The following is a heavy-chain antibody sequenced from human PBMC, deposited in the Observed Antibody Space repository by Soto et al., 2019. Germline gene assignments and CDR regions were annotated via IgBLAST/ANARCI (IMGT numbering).Heavy chain of an antibody. CDR1: GGTFSSYT. CDR2: IIPILGIA. CDR3: AREPNVPEIYYVDN. V-gene: IGHV1-69*04. Sequence: SVKVSCKASGGTFSSYTISWVRQAPGQGLEWMGRIIPILGIANYAQKFQGRVTITADKSTSTAYMELSSPRSADTAVYYCAREPNVPEIYYVDNLCQGTLVPISS. J-gene: IGHJ4*02.